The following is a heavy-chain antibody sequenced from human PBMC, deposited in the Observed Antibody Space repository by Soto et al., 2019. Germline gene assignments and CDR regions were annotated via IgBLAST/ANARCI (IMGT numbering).Heavy chain of an antibody. CDR3: AKDRTYYYDSSGYYLYYFDY. D-gene: IGHD3-22*01. CDR2: ISGSGGST. J-gene: IGHJ4*02. Sequence: GGSLRLSCAASGFTFSSYAMSWVRQAPGKGLEWVSAISGSGGSTYYADSVKGRFTISRDNSKNTLYLQMNSLRAEDTAVYYCAKDRTYYYDSSGYYLYYFDYWGQGTLVTVSS. CDR1: GFTFSSYA. V-gene: IGHV3-23*01.